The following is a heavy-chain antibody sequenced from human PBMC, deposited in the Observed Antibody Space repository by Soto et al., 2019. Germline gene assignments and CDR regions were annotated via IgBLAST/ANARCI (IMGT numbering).Heavy chain of an antibody. J-gene: IGHJ4*02. CDR3: ATSFGSGSRAFDY. D-gene: IGHD3-10*01. V-gene: IGHV1-69*02. CDR1: GDTFNFYT. Sequence: QVQLVQSGAEVKKPGSSVKVSCKASGDTFNFYTINWVRQAPGLGLEWMGRFNPILSFSNSSLKFQVRVTLTADKSTSTAYMVLSSLRSEDTAIYYCATSFGSGSRAFDYWGQGALVTVSS. CDR2: FNPILSFS.